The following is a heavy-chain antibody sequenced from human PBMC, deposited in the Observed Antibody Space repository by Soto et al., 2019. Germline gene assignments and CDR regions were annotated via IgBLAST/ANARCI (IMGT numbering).Heavy chain of an antibody. CDR2: ISWNSGSI. V-gene: IGHV3-9*01. CDR3: AKDLDY. J-gene: IGHJ4*02. Sequence: EVQLVESGGGLVQPGRSLRLSCAASGFTFDDYAMHWVRQAPGKGLEWVSGISWNSGSIGYADSVKGRFTISRDNAKNSLYLQMNSLRAEDTALYYCAKDLDYWGQGTLVTVSS. CDR1: GFTFDDYA.